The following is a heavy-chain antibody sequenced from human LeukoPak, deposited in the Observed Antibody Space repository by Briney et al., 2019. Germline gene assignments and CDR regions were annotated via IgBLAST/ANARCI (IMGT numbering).Heavy chain of an antibody. V-gene: IGHV3-23*01. J-gene: IGHJ4*02. Sequence: GGSLRLSCAASGFTFSSYAMSWVRQAPGKGLEWVSAISGSGGSTYYADSVKGRFTISRDNSKNTLYLQMNSLRAEDTAVYYCAKDRTTIFGVVSARIFDYWGQGTLATVSS. D-gene: IGHD3-3*01. CDR1: GFTFSSYA. CDR3: AKDRTTIFGVVSARIFDY. CDR2: ISGSGGST.